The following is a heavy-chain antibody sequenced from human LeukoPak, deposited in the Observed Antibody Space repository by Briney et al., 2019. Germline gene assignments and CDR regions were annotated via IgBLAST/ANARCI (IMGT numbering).Heavy chain of an antibody. CDR1: GFTFTSSA. Sequence: ASVKVSCKASGFTFTSSAVQWVRPARGQRLEWIGWIVVGSGNTNYAQKFQERVTITRDMSTSTAYMELSSLRSEDTAVYYCAGYCSSTSCHEPLHDYWGQGTLVTVSS. J-gene: IGHJ4*02. D-gene: IGHD2-2*01. CDR2: IVVGSGNT. CDR3: AGYCSSTSCHEPLHDY. V-gene: IGHV1-58*01.